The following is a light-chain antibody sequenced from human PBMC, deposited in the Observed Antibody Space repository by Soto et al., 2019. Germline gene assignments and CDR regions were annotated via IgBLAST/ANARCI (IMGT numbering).Light chain of an antibody. CDR1: QTVSNNY. J-gene: IGKJ5*01. CDR3: QQYAGPPTT. CDR2: GAS. V-gene: IGKV3-20*01. Sequence: EIVLTQSPGTLSLSPGDRATLSCRASQTVSNNYLAWCQQKPGQAPRVIMYGASRRATGIPARFSGSGSGTDFTLTISRLEPEDFAVYFCQQYAGPPTTFGQGTRLEIK.